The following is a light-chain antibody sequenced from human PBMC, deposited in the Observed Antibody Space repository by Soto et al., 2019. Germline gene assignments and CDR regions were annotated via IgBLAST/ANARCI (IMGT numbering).Light chain of an antibody. Sequence: QLTQSPSSLSASVGDRVTIPCQASRGISSYLAWYQQKPGKPPKLLVYSASTLQSGVPSRFSGSGSGPDFTLTISSLQPEDSATYFCQQLNSYPQTFGQGTRLEIK. J-gene: IGKJ5*01. CDR2: SAS. CDR1: RGISSY. V-gene: IGKV1-9*01. CDR3: QQLNSYPQT.